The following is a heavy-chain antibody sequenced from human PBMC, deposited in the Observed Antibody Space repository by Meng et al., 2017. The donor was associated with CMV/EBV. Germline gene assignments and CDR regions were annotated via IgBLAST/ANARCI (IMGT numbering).Heavy chain of an antibody. CDR2: INHSGST. CDR1: GWSFSGYS. J-gene: IGHJ4*02. CDR3: ARGGPNDSSGYYPYYFDY. D-gene: IGHD3-22*01. Sequence: GQLQQGGAGLLKPSGALSLTCPVYGWSFSGYSWSWIRQPPGKGLEWIGEINHSGSTYYNPSLKSRVTISVDTSKNQFSLKLSSVTAADTAVYYCARGGPNDSSGYYPYYFDYWGQGTLVTVSS. V-gene: IGHV4-34*01.